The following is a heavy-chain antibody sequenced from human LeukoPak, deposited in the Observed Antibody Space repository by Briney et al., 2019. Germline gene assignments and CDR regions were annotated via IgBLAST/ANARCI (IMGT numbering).Heavy chain of an antibody. CDR3: AREGMYCSSTSCWGNYFDY. J-gene: IGHJ4*02. CDR1: GYSFTSYW. V-gene: IGHV5-51*01. CDR2: IYPGDSDT. Sequence: GESLKISCKGSGYSFTSYWIGWVRQMPGKGLEWMGIIYPGDSDTRYSPSFQGQVTISADKSISTAYLQWSSLKASDTAMYYCAREGMYCSSTSCWGNYFDYWGQGTLVTVSS. D-gene: IGHD2-2*01.